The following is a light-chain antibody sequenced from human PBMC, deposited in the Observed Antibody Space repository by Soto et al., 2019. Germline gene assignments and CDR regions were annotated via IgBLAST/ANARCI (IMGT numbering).Light chain of an antibody. CDR2: NTN. CDR1: TGAVTSGHY. V-gene: IGLV7-46*01. CDR3: LRAYSGDREV. Sequence: QAVVTQEPSLTVSPGGTVTLTCGSSTGAVTSGHYPYWFQQKPGQAPRTLIFNTNNKHSWTPARFSGSLLGGKAALTLSGAQPEDEAAYYCLRAYSGDREVFGGGTKLTVL. J-gene: IGLJ3*02.